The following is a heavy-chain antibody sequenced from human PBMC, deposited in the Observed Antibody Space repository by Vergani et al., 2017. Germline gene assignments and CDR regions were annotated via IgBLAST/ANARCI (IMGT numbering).Heavy chain of an antibody. D-gene: IGHD5-12*01. V-gene: IGHV1-69*06. CDR3: ATPRLRFSYYYYYGMDV. CDR1: GGTFSSYA. CDR2: IIPIFGTA. J-gene: IGHJ6*02. Sequence: QVQLVQSGAEVKKPGSSVKVSCKASGGTFSSYAISWVRQAPGQGLEWMGGIIPIFGTANYAQKFQGRVTITEDTSTDTAYMELSSLRSEDTAVYYCATPRLRFSYYYYYGMDVWGQGTTVTVSS.